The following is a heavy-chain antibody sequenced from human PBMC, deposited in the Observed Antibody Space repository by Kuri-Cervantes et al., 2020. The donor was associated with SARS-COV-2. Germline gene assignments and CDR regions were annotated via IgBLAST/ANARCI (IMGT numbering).Heavy chain of an antibody. CDR3: ARDLRLGKSLDY. V-gene: IGHV3-7*01. J-gene: IGHJ4*02. Sequence: GESLKISCAASEFTFSNYWMTWVRQAPGKGLEWVANIKRDGSEKYYGDSVKGRFTISRDNAKNSLYLQMSSLRAEDTAVYYCARDLRLGKSLDYWGQGTLVTVSS. D-gene: IGHD7-27*01. CDR2: IKRDGSEK. CDR1: EFTFSNYW.